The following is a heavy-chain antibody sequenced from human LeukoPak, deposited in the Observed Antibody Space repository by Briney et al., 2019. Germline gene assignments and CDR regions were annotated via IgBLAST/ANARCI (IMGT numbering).Heavy chain of an antibody. D-gene: IGHD3-22*01. CDR3: AREVSEGFDF. J-gene: IGHJ4*02. CDR1: GFTFSSYS. Sequence: PGGSLRLSCAASGFTFSSYSMNWVRQAPGKGLERVSYIRSSSNIIYYADSVKGRFAISRDNAKNSLYLQMNSLRAEDTALYYCAREVSEGFDFWGQGTLVTVSS. CDR2: IRSSSNII. V-gene: IGHV3-48*04.